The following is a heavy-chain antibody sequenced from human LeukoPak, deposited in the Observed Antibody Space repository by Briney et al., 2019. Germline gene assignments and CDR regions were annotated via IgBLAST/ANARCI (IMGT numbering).Heavy chain of an antibody. CDR3: ARKTSGRSDY. D-gene: IGHD6-19*01. CDR2: IKEDGSEK. V-gene: IGHV3-7*01. Sequence: GGSLRLSCAASGFTFSSYWMSWVRQAPGKGLEWVANIKEDGSEKYYVDSVKGRFTISRDNAKNSLYLQMNSLRAEDAAVYHCARKTSGRSDYWGQGTLVTVSS. CDR1: GFTFSSYW. J-gene: IGHJ4*02.